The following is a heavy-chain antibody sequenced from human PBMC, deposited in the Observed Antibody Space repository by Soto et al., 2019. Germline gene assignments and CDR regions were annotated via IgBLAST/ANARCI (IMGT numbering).Heavy chain of an antibody. CDR3: ARGGYGSGPIDY. D-gene: IGHD3-10*01. V-gene: IGHV4-31*03. Sequence: QVQLQESGPGLVKPSQTLSLTCTVSGGSISSGGYYWSWIRQHPGKGLEWIGYIFSSGSTYYNPSLQSRVTISVDTSKNQFSLKLSSVTAADTAVYYCARGGYGSGPIDYWGQGTLVTVSS. CDR1: GGSISSGGYY. J-gene: IGHJ4*02. CDR2: IFSSGST.